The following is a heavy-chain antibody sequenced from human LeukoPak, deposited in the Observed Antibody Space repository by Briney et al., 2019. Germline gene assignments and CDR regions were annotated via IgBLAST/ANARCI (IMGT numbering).Heavy chain of an antibody. CDR3: ARDSVYGDYGGG. J-gene: IGHJ4*02. V-gene: IGHV3-21*04. CDR1: GFTFSSYS. CDR2: ISSSSSYI. D-gene: IGHD4-17*01. Sequence: NPGGSLRLSCAASGFTFSSYSMNWVRQAPGKGLEWVSSISSSSSYIYYADSVKGRFTISRDNAKNSLYLQMNSLRAEDTAVYYCARDSVYGDYGGGWGQGTLVTVSS.